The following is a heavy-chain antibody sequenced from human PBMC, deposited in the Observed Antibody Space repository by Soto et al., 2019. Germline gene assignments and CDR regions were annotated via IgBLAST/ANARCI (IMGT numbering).Heavy chain of an antibody. CDR3: ARTLVGATPADY. D-gene: IGHD1-26*01. CDR2: INAGNGNT. CDR1: GYTFTSYA. V-gene: IGHV1-3*01. Sequence: QVQLVQSGAEVKKPGASVKVSCEASGYTFTSYAMHWVRQAPGQRLEWMGWINAGNGNTKYSQKFQGRVTITRDTSASTAYMELSSLRAEDTAVYYCARTLVGATPADYWGQGTLVTVSS. J-gene: IGHJ4*02.